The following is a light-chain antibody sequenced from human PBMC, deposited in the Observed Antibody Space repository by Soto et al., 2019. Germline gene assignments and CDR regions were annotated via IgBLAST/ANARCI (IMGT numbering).Light chain of an antibody. CDR1: QTISSW. CDR3: QQYETFSGT. V-gene: IGKV1-5*01. CDR2: DAS. Sequence: DIQMTQSPSTLSGSVGYRVTITCRASQTISSWLAWYQQKPGKAPKLLIYDASSLESGVPSRFSGSGSGTEFTLTISSLQPDDFATYYCQQYETFSGTFGPGTQREIK. J-gene: IGKJ5*01.